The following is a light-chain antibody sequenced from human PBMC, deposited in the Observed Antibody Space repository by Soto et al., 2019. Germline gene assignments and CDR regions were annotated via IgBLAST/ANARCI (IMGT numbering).Light chain of an antibody. CDR2: RND. CDR3: STWDDRLNGWV. CDR1: SSSIGGNT. J-gene: IGLJ3*02. Sequence: QSVLTQPPSASGTPGQRVTISCSGSSSSIGGNTVNWYYQLPGTAPKLLIYRNDQRPSGVPDRFSGSKSGTSASLAISVLQSEDEADYYCSTWDDRLNGWVFGVGTKLTVL. V-gene: IGLV1-44*01.